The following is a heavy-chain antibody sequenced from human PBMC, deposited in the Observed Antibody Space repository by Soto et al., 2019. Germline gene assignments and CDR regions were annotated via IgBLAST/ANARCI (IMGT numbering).Heavy chain of an antibody. J-gene: IGHJ4*02. CDR1: GITFNNYA. D-gene: IGHD3-22*01. Sequence: EVQLLESGGGLVQPGGSLRLSCVASGITFNNYAMTWVRLAPGKGLEWVSYSSRSGSTIEYADSVKGRFTISRDYAKTLLYLQMNSLRVEDTAVYYCAIGYYSKKFDYWGQGTLVSVSS. V-gene: IGHV3-48*03. CDR3: AIGYYSKKFDY. CDR2: SSRSGSTI.